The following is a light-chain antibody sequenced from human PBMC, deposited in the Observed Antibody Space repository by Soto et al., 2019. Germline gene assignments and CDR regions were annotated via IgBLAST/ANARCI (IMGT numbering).Light chain of an antibody. CDR3: QQRSNWPIT. CDR2: DAS. J-gene: IGKJ5*01. CDR1: QSVSNY. Sequence: EIVLTQYLATVFLSARDGDIVSCRTSQSVSNYLAWYQQRPGQAPRLLTYDASNRATGIPDRFSGSGSGTDFTLTISSLDPEDSALYYCQQRSNWPITVGQGTRLEIK. V-gene: IGKV3-11*01.